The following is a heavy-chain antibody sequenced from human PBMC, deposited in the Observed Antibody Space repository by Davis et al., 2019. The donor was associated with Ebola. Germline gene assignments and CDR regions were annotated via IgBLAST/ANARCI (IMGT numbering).Heavy chain of an antibody. CDR1: GFTFDDYA. CDR2: ISWNSGSI. Sequence: SLKISCAASGFTFDDYAMHWVRQAPGKGLEWVSGISWNSGSIGYADSVKGRFTISRDNAKNFLYLQMNSLRAEDTALYYCAKDIEGYSSSSSAFEIWGQGTMVTVSS. D-gene: IGHD6-6*01. J-gene: IGHJ3*02. V-gene: IGHV3-9*01. CDR3: AKDIEGYSSSSSAFEI.